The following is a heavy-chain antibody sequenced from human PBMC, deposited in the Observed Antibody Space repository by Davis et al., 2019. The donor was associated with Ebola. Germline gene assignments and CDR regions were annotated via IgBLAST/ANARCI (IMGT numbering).Heavy chain of an antibody. D-gene: IGHD6-19*01. V-gene: IGHV4-34*01. J-gene: IGHJ4*02. CDR2: INHSGST. Sequence: ESLKISCAVYGGSFSGYYWSWIRQPPGKGLEWIGEINHSGSTNYNPSLQSRVTISVDTSKNQFSLTLSSVTAADTTVYYCARDSSGWYPYYFDYWGQGTLVTVSS. CDR3: ARDSSGWYPYYFDY. CDR1: GGSFSGYY.